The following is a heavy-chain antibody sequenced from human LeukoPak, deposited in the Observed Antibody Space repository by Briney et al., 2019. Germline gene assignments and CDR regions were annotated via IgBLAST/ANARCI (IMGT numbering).Heavy chain of an antibody. CDR1: GFTFSSYD. J-gene: IGHJ4*02. Sequence: GGSLRLSCAASGFTFSSYDMHWVRQATGKSLEWVSVIGTAGDTYSPVSVKGRFTISRENAKNSLYLQMNSLRAGDTAVYYCARGLGGRGFDYWGQGTLVTVSS. CDR2: IGTAGDT. V-gene: IGHV3-13*04. CDR3: ARGLGGRGFDY. D-gene: IGHD4-23*01.